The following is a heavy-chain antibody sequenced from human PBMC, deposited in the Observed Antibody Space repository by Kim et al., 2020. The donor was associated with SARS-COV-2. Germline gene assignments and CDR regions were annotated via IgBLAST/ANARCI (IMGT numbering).Heavy chain of an antibody. CDR3: ARYVMYYDFWSGYYTGYYGMDV. J-gene: IGHJ6*02. Sequence: GGSLRLSCAASGFTVSSNYMSWVRQAPGKGLEWVSVIYSGGSTYYADSVKGRFTISRDNSKNTLYLQMNSLRAEDTDVYYCARYVMYYDFWSGYYTGYYGMDVWGQGTTVTVSS. CDR2: IYSGGST. CDR1: GFTVSSNY. V-gene: IGHV3-53*01. D-gene: IGHD3-3*01.